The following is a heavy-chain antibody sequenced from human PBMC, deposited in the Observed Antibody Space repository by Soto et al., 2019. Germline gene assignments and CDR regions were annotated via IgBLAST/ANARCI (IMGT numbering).Heavy chain of an antibody. CDR1: GGSISSYY. Sequence: SETLSLTCTVSGGSISSYYWSWIRQPPGKGLEWIGYIYYSGSTNYNPSLKRRVTISVDTSKNQFSLKLSSVTAADTAVYYCARESVFGVAYFDYWGQGTLVTVSS. J-gene: IGHJ4*02. CDR3: ARESVFGVAYFDY. CDR2: IYYSGST. D-gene: IGHD3-3*01. V-gene: IGHV4-59*01.